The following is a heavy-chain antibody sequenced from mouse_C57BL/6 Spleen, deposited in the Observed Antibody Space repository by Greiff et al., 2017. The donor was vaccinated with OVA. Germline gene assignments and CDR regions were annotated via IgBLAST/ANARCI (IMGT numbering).Heavy chain of an antibody. J-gene: IGHJ2*01. CDR1: GYTFTSYW. CDR3: ARGEEDNSGYYLDY. CDR2: IYPGSGST. D-gene: IGHD3-2*02. Sequence: QVQLQQPGAELVKPGASVKMSCKASGYTFTSYWITWVKQRPGQGLEWIGDIYPGSGSTNYNEKFKSKATLTVDTSSSTAYMQLSSLTSEDSAVYYWARGEEDNSGYYLDYWGQGTTLTVSS. V-gene: IGHV1-55*01.